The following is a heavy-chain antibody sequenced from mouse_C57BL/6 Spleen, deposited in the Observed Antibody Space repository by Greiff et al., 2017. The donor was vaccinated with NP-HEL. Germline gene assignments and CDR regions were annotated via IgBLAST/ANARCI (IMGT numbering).Heavy chain of an antibody. Sequence: DVQLVESGGGLVKPGGSLKLSCAASGFTFSSYAMSWVRQTPEKRLEWVATISDGGSYTYYPDNVKGRFTISRDNAKNNLYLQMSHLKSEDTAMYYCARDRGSNYLYYFDYWGQGTTLTVSS. CDR3: ARDRGSNYLYYFDY. CDR1: GFTFSSYA. D-gene: IGHD2-5*01. CDR2: ISDGGSYT. V-gene: IGHV5-4*01. J-gene: IGHJ2*01.